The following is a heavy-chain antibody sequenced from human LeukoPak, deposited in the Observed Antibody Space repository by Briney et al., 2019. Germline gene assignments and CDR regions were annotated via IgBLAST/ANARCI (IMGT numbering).Heavy chain of an antibody. CDR1: GGSISSYY. CDR2: IYYSGST. CDR3: ARDLGGYSSSWYVGGVWFDP. J-gene: IGHJ5*02. V-gene: IGHV4-59*01. Sequence: PSQTLSLTCTASGGSISSYYWSWIRQPPGKGLEWIGYIYYSGSTNYNPSLKSRVTISVDTSKNQFSLKLSSLTAADTAVYYCARDLGGYSSSWYVGGVWFDPWGQGTLVTVSS. D-gene: IGHD6-13*01.